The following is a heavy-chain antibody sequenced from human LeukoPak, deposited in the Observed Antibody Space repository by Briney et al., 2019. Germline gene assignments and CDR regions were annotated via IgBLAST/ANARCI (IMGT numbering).Heavy chain of an antibody. CDR1: GGSISSYY. Sequence: SETLSLTCTVSGGSISSYYWSWIRRPPGKGLEWIGYIYYSGSTNYNPSLASRVTISLDTSKNQFSLKLSSVTAADTAVYYCARRRGNFWSDYYAFDYWGLGTLVTISS. CDR3: ARRRGNFWSDYYAFDY. D-gene: IGHD3-3*01. J-gene: IGHJ4*02. CDR2: IYYSGST. V-gene: IGHV4-59*08.